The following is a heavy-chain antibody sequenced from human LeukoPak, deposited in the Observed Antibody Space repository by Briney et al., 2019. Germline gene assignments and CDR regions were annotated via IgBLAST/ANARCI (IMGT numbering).Heavy chain of an antibody. V-gene: IGHV1-18*01. J-gene: IGHJ4*02. Sequence: ASVKVSCKASGGTFSSYAISWVRQAPGQGLEWMGWISAYNGNTNYAQKLQGRVTMTTDTSTSTAYMELRSLRSDDTAVYYCAGVAGYDSSGYRYWGQGTLVTVSS. CDR2: ISAYNGNT. D-gene: IGHD3-22*01. CDR1: GGTFSSYA. CDR3: AGVAGYDSSGYRY.